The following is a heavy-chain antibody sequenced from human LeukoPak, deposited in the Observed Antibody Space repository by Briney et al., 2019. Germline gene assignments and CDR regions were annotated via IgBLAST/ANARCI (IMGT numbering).Heavy chain of an antibody. Sequence: SGPTLVKPTQTLTLTCTFSGFSLSTSGVGVGWIRQPPGKALEWLAHIFSNDEKSYTTSLKSRLTISKDTSKSQVVLTMTNMDPADTATYYCATYFYDSSGYYSWDYWGQGIVVTVSS. J-gene: IGHJ4*02. D-gene: IGHD3-22*01. CDR1: GFSLSTSGVG. V-gene: IGHV2-26*01. CDR3: ATYFYDSSGYYSWDY. CDR2: IFSNDEK.